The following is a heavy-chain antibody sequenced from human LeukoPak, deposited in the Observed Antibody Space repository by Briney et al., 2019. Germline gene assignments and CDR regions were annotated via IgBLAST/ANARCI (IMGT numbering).Heavy chain of an antibody. CDR1: GFTVSSNY. CDR3: ARETDYGDYEAFDP. Sequence: GGSLRLSCAASGFTVSSNYMSWVRQAPGQGLEWVSVIYSGGRTYYADSVKGRFTISRDNSKNTLYLQMNSLRAEDTAVYYCARETDYGDYEAFDPWGQGTLVTVSS. CDR2: IYSGGRT. J-gene: IGHJ5*02. V-gene: IGHV3-53*01. D-gene: IGHD4-17*01.